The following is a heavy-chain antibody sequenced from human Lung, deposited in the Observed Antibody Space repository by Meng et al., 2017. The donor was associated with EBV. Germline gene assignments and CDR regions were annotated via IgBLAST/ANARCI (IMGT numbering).Heavy chain of an antibody. J-gene: IGHJ4*02. CDR3: ARVEVGITSGDY. CDR2: ISAYNGNT. V-gene: IGHV1-18*01. D-gene: IGHD1-26*01. CDR1: GYTFPNYG. Sequence: HAQLGSLGREVKKPASSVNVSFKAAGYTFPNYGITWVRQAPGQGLEWMGWISAYNGNTNYAQTLQGRVTMTTDTSTSTAYMELGSLRSDDTAVYYCARVEVGITSGDYWGQGTLVTVSS.